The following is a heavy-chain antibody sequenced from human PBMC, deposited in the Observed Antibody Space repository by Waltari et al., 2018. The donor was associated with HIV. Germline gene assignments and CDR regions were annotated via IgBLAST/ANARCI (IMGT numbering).Heavy chain of an antibody. Sequence: QVPLQESGPGLVKPSQTLSLTCTVSVGSIRGAHYAWSWGRQPPGKGLDWLGSTCCRRSAYYSPSRQRRVSISLDTSKNQFSLKLSSVTSEDTPGYYSAREGRGRRLGFEWLFGSGVDVWGQATTVIVSS. J-gene: IGHJ6*02. CDR1: VGSIRGAHYA. CDR3: AREGRGRRLGFEWLFGSGVDV. D-gene: IGHD3-9*01. V-gene: IGHV4-30-4*01. CDR2: TCCRRSA.